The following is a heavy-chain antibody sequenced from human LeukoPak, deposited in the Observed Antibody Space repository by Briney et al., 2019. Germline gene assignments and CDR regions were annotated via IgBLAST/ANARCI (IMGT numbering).Heavy chain of an antibody. CDR2: IYYSGST. CDR3: AIPGGSGWDRGVGY. J-gene: IGHJ4*02. D-gene: IGHD6-19*01. V-gene: IGHV4-39*01. Sequence: PSETLSLTCTVSGGSISSSSYYWGWIRQPPGKGLEWIGSIYYSGSTYYNPSLKSRVTISVDTSKNQFSLKLSSVTAADTAVYYCAIPGGSGWDRGVGYWGQGTLVTVSS. CDR1: GGSISSSSYY.